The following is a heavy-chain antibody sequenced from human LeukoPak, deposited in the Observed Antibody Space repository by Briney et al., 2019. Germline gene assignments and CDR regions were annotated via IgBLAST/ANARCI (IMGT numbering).Heavy chain of an antibody. CDR3: ARRIASAGTAGFDF. CDR1: GGSISSYY. V-gene: IGHV4-4*07. J-gene: IGHJ4*02. Sequence: SETLSLTCTVSGGSISSYYWSWIRQPAGKGLEWIGRIYSTGSTNYNPSLKSRVTLSVDTSKNQFSLRLRSVTAADTAVYYCARRIASAGTAGFDFWGQGALVTVSS. D-gene: IGHD6-13*01. CDR2: IYSTGST.